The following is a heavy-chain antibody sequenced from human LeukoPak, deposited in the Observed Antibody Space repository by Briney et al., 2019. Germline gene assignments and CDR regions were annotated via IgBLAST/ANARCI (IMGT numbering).Heavy chain of an antibody. D-gene: IGHD5-12*01. J-gene: IGHJ4*02. V-gene: IGHV3-23*01. CDR1: GFTFSSYA. CDR3: AKDRGNTVPTISDY. CDR2: ISGSGGST. Sequence: PGGSLRHSCVASGFTFSSYAMNWVRQAPGKGLEWVSAISGSGGSTYYADSVKGRFTISRDNSENTLYLRMNSLRAEDTAVYYCAKDRGNTVPTISDYWGKGALVTVCS.